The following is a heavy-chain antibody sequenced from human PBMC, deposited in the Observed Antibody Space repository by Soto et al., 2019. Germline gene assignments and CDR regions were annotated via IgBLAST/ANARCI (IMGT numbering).Heavy chain of an antibody. CDR1: GFIVSDTY. D-gene: IGHD2-15*01. J-gene: IGHJ3*02. Sequence: GGSLRLSCTAVGFIVSDTYVNWVRQAPGKGLEWVSVISNRGDTHYADSVRGRFSLSRDISDNTLHLQMNNLRVEDTAVYYCAREPRYCRGGSCSITGDAYDIWGQGTMVTVSS. CDR2: ISNRGDT. V-gene: IGHV3-66*01. CDR3: AREPRYCRGGSCSITGDAYDI.